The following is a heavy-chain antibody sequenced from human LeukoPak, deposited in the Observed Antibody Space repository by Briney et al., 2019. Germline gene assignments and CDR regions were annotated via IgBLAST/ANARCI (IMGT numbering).Heavy chain of an antibody. CDR3: ARGRDPTPAGYYYMDV. CDR1: GGSFSGYY. V-gene: IGHV4-34*01. CDR2: INHSGST. J-gene: IGHJ6*03. Sequence: SETLSLTCAVYGGSFSGYYWSWLRQPPGKGLEWSGEINHSGSTNYNPSLKRRVTISVDTSKNQFSLKLSSVTAADTAVYYCARGRDPTPAGYYYMDVWGKGTTVTVSS.